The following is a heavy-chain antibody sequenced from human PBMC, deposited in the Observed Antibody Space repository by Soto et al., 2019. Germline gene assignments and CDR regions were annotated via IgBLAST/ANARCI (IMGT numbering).Heavy chain of an antibody. J-gene: IGHJ6*02. V-gene: IGHV3-33*01. Sequence: VQLLESGGGLVQPGGSLRLSCAASGFTFSSYGMHWVRQAPGKGLEWVAVIWHDGSNKYYADSVKGRFTISRDNSKNTLYLQMNSLRAEDTAVYYCARDRPYYDFWSGYPKYYYGIDVWGQVTTVTVSS. CDR2: IWHDGSNK. CDR1: GFTFSSYG. CDR3: ARDRPYYDFWSGYPKYYYGIDV. D-gene: IGHD3-3*01.